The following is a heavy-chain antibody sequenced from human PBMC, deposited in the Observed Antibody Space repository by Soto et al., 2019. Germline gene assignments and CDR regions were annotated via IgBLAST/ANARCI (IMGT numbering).Heavy chain of an antibody. CDR1: GFSLSTSGEG. J-gene: IGHJ6*04. D-gene: IGHD6-13*01. CDR2: IYWNDDK. CDR3: AHRLGYSSSWYRQRPYYYGMDV. Sequence: SGPTLVNPTQTLTLTCTFSGFSLSTSGEGVGRIHQPPGKAQDCFALIYWNDDKRYRPSLKSRLTITKDTSKNQVVVTITNMEPVDTATYYCAHRLGYSSSWYRQRPYYYGMDVWGKGTTVTVSS. V-gene: IGHV2-5*01.